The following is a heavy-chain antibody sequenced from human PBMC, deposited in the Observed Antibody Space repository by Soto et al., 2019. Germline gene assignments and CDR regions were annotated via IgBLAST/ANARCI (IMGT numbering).Heavy chain of an antibody. V-gene: IGHV1-18*01. CDR3: ARDISYGSGTAYGY. Sequence: QVQLVQSGAEVKKPGASVKVSCKATGYTYTSHGISWVRQAPGQGLEWMGWISNYNGDTNYALKLQGRVTMTTDTSTSTAYMEMRSLTSDVTAVYYCARDISYGSGTAYGYWGQGTLVTVSS. CDR2: ISNYNGDT. J-gene: IGHJ4*02. CDR1: GYTYTSHG. D-gene: IGHD3-10*01.